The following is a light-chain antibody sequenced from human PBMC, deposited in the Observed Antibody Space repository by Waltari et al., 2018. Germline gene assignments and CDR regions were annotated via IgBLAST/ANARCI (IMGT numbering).Light chain of an antibody. CDR3: QQYYTFSVT. V-gene: IGKV1-5*03. CDR2: KAS. Sequence: DIQMTQSPSTLPAPVGDRVTITCPASKSIDIWLAWYQQKPGKAPKLLFDKASNLPSGVPSRFSGSGSGTEFTVTISSLQPDDFATYYCQQYYTFSVTFGQGTRLEIK. J-gene: IGKJ5*01. CDR1: KSIDIW.